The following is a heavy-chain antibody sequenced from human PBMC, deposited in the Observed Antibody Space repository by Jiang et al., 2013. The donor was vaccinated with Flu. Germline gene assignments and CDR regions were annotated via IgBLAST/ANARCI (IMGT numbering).Heavy chain of an antibody. CDR2: INPNSGGT. Sequence: VQLVESGADVKKPGASVKVSCKASGYTFSGYYIHWVRQAPGQGLEWMGWINPNSGGTKYAQKFQDRVTMTRDTSISTAYMDLSRLRSDDTAVYYCARGLEVGSNWFFPLGWGQGSLVTVSS. J-gene: IGHJ4*02. CDR3: ARGLEVGSNWFFPLG. D-gene: IGHD6-13*01. V-gene: IGHV1-2*02. CDR1: GYTFSGYY.